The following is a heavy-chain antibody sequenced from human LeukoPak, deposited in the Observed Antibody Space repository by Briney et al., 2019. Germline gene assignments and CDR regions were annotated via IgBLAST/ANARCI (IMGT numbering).Heavy chain of an antibody. CDR1: GFTFSSYA. CDR3: ARDHYGNYFDY. CDR2: ISGSGGST. V-gene: IGHV3-23*01. J-gene: IGHJ4*02. D-gene: IGHD3-10*01. Sequence: GGSLRLSCAASGFTFSSYAMSWVRQAPGKGLEWVSAISGSGGSTYYADSVKGRFTISRDNAKNSLYLQMNSLRAEDTAVYYCARDHYGNYFDYWGQGTLVTVSS.